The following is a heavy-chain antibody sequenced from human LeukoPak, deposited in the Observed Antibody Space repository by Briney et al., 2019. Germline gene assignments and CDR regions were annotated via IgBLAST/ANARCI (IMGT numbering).Heavy chain of an antibody. CDR1: GFSLSTSGVG. CDR2: IYWNDDK. CDR3: AHSRGYCGGDCYSSSGFDY. Sequence: ESGPTLVNPTQTLTLTCTFSGFSLSTSGVGVGWIRQPPGKALEWLALIYWNDDKRYSPSLKSRLTITKDTSKNQMVLTMTNMDPVDTATYYCAHSRGYCGGDCYSSSGFDYWGQGTLVTVSS. D-gene: IGHD2-21*02. J-gene: IGHJ4*02. V-gene: IGHV2-5*01.